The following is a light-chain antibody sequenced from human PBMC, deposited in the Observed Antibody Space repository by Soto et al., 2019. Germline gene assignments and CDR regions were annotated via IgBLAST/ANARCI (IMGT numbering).Light chain of an antibody. CDR2: GAS. Sequence: EIVMTQSPATLSVSPGDRASLSCRASQSVSSNLAWYQQKPGQAPRLLIYGASTRATGIPARFSGSGSGTDFTLTISSLQPEDFATYYCQQSYKTPLTFGGGTKVDIK. J-gene: IGKJ4*01. CDR3: QQSYKTPLT. V-gene: IGKV3-15*01. CDR1: QSVSSN.